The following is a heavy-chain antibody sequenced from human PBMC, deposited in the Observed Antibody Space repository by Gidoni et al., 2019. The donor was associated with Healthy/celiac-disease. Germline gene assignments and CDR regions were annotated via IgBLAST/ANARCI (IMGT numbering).Heavy chain of an antibody. Sequence: QVQLVQSGAEVKKPGASVKVSCKASGYTFTGYYMHWVRQAPGQGLEWMGWINPNSGGTNYAQKFQGRVTMTRDTSISTAYMELSRLRSDDTAVYYCARDRITMIVGHDAFDIWGQGTMVTVSS. D-gene: IGHD3-22*01. V-gene: IGHV1-2*02. CDR3: ARDRITMIVGHDAFDI. CDR2: INPNSGGT. CDR1: GYTFTGYY. J-gene: IGHJ3*02.